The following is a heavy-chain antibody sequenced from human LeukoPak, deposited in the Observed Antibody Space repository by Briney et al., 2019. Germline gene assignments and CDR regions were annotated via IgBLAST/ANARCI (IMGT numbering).Heavy chain of an antibody. CDR2: INPSGGST. CDR3: ARGKGETYYYDSRSYWYFDL. D-gene: IGHD3-22*01. V-gene: IGHV1-46*01. J-gene: IGHJ2*01. CDR1: GYTFTSYY. Sequence: GASVKVSCKASGYTFTSYYMHWVRQAPGQGLEWMGIINPSGGSTSYAQKFQGRVTMTRDMSTSTVYMELSSLRSEDTAVYYCARGKGETYYYDSRSYWYFDLWGRGTLVTVSS.